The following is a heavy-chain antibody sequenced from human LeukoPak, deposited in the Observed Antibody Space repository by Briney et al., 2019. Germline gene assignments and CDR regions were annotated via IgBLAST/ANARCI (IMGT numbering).Heavy chain of an antibody. J-gene: IGHJ4*02. D-gene: IGHD7-27*01. CDR1: GGSISSYY. CDR3: ARAELGTLFDY. CDR2: IYYSGST. Sequence: SGTLSLTCTVSGGSISSYYWSWIRQPPGKGLEWIGYIYYSGSTNYNPSLKSRVTISVGTSKNQFSLKLSSVTAADTAVYYCARAELGTLFDYWGQGTLVTVFS. V-gene: IGHV4-59*01.